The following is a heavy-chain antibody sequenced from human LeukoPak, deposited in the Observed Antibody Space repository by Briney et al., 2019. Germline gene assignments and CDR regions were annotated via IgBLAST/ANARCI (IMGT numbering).Heavy chain of an antibody. J-gene: IGHJ4*02. CDR2: IWYDGSNK. D-gene: IGHD3-22*01. Sequence: GGSLRLSCAASGFTFSSYGMHWVRQAPGKGLEWVAVIWYDGSNKYYADSVKGRFTTSRDNSKNTLYLQMNSLRAEDTAVYYCAKDRSYYDSSGYYDYWGQGTLVTVSS. CDR1: GFTFSSYG. V-gene: IGHV3-33*06. CDR3: AKDRSYYDSSGYYDY.